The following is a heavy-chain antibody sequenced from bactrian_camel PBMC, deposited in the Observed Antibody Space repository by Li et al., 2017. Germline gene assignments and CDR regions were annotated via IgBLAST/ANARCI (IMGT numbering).Heavy chain of an antibody. CDR2: MSTSGGGT. CDR1: LNPDSRYC. Sequence: DVQLVESGGGSVQTGGSLRLSCAPSLNPDSRYCLGWIRQVPGKEREGVAGMSTSGGGTYYADSVKGRFTISQDDHNNTLYLQMNSLKPEDTAMYYCAASVAQKAGLVDWLRCGIRAGFDYWGQGTQVTVS. CDR3: AASVAQKAGLVDWLRCGIRAGFDY. J-gene: IGHJ4*01. D-gene: IGHD1*01. V-gene: IGHV3S31*01.